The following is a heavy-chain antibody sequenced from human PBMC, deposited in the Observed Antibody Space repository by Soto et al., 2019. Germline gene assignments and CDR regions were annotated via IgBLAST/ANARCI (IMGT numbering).Heavy chain of an antibody. CDR2: LYYSGST. V-gene: IGHV4-59*08. D-gene: IGHD3-3*01. J-gene: IGHJ6*03. Sequence: SETLSLTCTVSGGSISSYYWSWIRQPPGKGLEWIGYLYYSGSTNYNPSLKSRVTISVDTSKNQFSLKLSSVTAADTAVYYCARLYDFWSGSGSGYYYYYMDVWGKGTTVTVSS. CDR1: GGSISSYY. CDR3: ARLYDFWSGSGSGYYYYYMDV.